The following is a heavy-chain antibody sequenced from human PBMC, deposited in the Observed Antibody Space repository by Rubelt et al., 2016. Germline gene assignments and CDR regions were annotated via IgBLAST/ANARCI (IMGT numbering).Heavy chain of an antibody. CDR1: GFTFSSYA. CDR2: ISSSSSYI. V-gene: IGHV3-21*01. Sequence: EVQLVESGGGLVQPGGSLRLSCAASGFTFSSYAMSWVRQAPGKGLEWVSSISSSSSYIYYADSVKGRFTISGDNAKKSLYLRMNSLRAEDTAVYYCARDPLVPAATFDYWGQGTLVTVSS. J-gene: IGHJ4*02. CDR3: ARDPLVPAATFDY. D-gene: IGHD2-2*01.